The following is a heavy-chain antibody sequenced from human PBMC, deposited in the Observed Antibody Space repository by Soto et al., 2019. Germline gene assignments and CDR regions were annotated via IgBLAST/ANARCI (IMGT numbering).Heavy chain of an antibody. V-gene: IGHV3-7*03. J-gene: IGHJ4*02. CDR3: ARDLPGYCTTTDCYSYFDY. Sequence: AVSGFTFTSYSMSWVSQAPGEGLEWVANIQQDGSEKYYVDSVKGRFTISRDNAKNSLYLQMNSLRAEDTAVYYCARDLPGYCTTTDCYSYFDYWGQGTLVTVSS. CDR2: IQQDGSEK. CDR1: GFTFTSYS. D-gene: IGHD2-2*02.